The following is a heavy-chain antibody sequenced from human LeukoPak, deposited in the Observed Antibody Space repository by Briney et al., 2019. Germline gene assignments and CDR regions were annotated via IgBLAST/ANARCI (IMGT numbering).Heavy chain of an antibody. CDR1: GFTFSSYE. J-gene: IGHJ3*02. CDR3: ARGGHDNPEAFDI. V-gene: IGHV3-48*03. Sequence: GGSLRLSCAASGFTFSSYEMNWVRQAPGKGLEWVSYISSSGSTIYYADSVKGRFTISRDNAKNSLYLQMNSLRAEDTAVYYCARGGHDNPEAFDIWGQGTMVTVSS. D-gene: IGHD1-1*01. CDR2: ISSSGSTI.